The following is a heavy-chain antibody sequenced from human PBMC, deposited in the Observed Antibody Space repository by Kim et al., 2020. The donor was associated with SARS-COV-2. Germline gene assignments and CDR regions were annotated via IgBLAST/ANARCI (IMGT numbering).Heavy chain of an antibody. CDR1: GFTFSSYA. Sequence: GGSLRLSCAASGFTFSSYAMSWVRQAPGKGLEWVSAISGSGGSTYYADSVKGRFTISRDNSKNTLYLQMNSLRAEDTAVYYCAKDLLLRYFDWLSEGFDYWGQGTLVTVSS. V-gene: IGHV3-23*01. D-gene: IGHD3-9*01. CDR2: ISGSGGST. J-gene: IGHJ4*02. CDR3: AKDLLLRYFDWLSEGFDY.